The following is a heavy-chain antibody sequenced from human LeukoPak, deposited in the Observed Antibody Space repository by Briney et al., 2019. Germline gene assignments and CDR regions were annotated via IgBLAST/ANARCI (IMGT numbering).Heavy chain of an antibody. CDR3: ARVDNWNYGFYFDY. CDR1: GFTVSSNY. Sequence: GGSLRLSCAASGFTVSSNYMSWVRQAPGKGLEWVSVIYSGGSTYYADSVKGRFTISRDNSKNTLYLQMNSLRAEDTAVYYCARVDNWNYGFYFDYWGQGTLVTVSS. CDR2: IYSGGST. V-gene: IGHV3-66*02. J-gene: IGHJ4*02. D-gene: IGHD1-7*01.